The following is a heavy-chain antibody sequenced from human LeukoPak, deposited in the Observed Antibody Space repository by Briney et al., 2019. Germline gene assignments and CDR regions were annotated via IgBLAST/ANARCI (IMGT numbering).Heavy chain of an antibody. CDR1: GFTFSSYW. V-gene: IGHV3-7*01. D-gene: IGHD4-17*01. J-gene: IGHJ3*02. CDR3: AHDYDYGDADDAFDI. CDR2: IKQDGSEK. Sequence: GGTLRLSCAASGFTFSSYWMSWVRQAPGKGLEWVANIKQDGSEKYYVDSVKGRFTISRDNAKNSLYLQMNSLRAEDTAVYYCAHDYDYGDADDAFDIWGQGTMVTVSS.